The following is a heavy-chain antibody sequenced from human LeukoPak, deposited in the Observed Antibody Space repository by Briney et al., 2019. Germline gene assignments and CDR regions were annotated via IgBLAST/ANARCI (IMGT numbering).Heavy chain of an antibody. J-gene: IGHJ4*02. CDR3: AKDSGGDCLDY. V-gene: IGHV3-30*18. CDR1: GFTFSSYG. D-gene: IGHD2-21*02. CDR2: ISYDGSNK. Sequence: GGSLRLSCAASGFTFSSYGMHWVRQAPGKGLEWVAVISYDGSNKYYAGSVKGRFTISRDNSKNTLYLQMNSLRAEDTAVYYCAKDSGGDCLDYWGQGTLVTVSS.